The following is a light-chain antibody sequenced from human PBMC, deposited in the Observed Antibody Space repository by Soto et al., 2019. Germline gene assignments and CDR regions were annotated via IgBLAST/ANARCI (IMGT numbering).Light chain of an antibody. CDR2: AAS. CDR3: QQYYSYPLT. Sequence: AIRMTQSPSSFSASTGDRVTITCRASQGISSYLAWYQQKPGKAPKLLIYAASTLQSGVPSRFSGRGSGTDFTLTISCLQAEDVATYYWQQYYSYPLTFGGGTKVEIK. CDR1: QGISSY. V-gene: IGKV1-8*01. J-gene: IGKJ4*01.